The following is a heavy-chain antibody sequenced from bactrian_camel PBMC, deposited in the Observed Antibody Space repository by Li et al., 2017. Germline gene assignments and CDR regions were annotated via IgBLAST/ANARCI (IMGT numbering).Heavy chain of an antibody. Sequence: HVQLVESGGGSVQAGGSLRLSCTASGYTYNDVCMGWFRQAPGKEREGVAAYRGDGKTSYKDSVKGRFTISKDNANNNLYLQMNSLKPEDTAMYYCAAMSTYCSGAYYWLGRNWYSYWGQGTQVTVS. D-gene: IGHD2*01. V-gene: IGHV3S26*01. CDR2: YRGDGKT. CDR3: AAMSTYCSGAYYWLGRNWYSY. CDR1: GYTYNDVC. J-gene: IGHJ4*01.